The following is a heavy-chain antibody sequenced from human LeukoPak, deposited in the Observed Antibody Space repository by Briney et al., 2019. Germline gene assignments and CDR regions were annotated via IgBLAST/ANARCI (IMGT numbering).Heavy chain of an antibody. D-gene: IGHD3-22*01. CDR3: ARGFSAYYYDSSGYYCDY. V-gene: IGHV4-59*01. CDR2: IYYSGST. Sequence: SETLSLTCPVSGGSISSYYWSWIRQPPGKGLEWIGYIYYSGSTNYNPSLKSRVTISVDTSKNQFSLKLSSVTAADTAVYYCARGFSAYYYDSSGYYCDYWGQGTLVTVSS. CDR1: GGSISSYY. J-gene: IGHJ4*02.